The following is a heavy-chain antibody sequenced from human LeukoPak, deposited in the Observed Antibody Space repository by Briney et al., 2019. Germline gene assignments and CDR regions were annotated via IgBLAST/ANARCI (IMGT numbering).Heavy chain of an antibody. CDR3: ARGVWYYYDSSGYWPYFDY. Sequence: SETLSLTCTVSSGSISSYYWSWIRQPPGKGLEWIGYIYYSGSTNYNPSLKSRVTISVDTSKNQFSLKLSSVTAADTAVYYCARGVWYYYDSSGYWPYFDYWGQGTLVTVSS. D-gene: IGHD3-22*01. CDR1: SGSISSYY. CDR2: IYYSGST. V-gene: IGHV4-59*01. J-gene: IGHJ4*02.